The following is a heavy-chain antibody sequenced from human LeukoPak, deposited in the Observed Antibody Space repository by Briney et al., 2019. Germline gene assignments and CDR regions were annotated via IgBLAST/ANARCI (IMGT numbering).Heavy chain of an antibody. CDR2: ISSSSSTI. CDR1: GFTFSSYS. V-gene: IGHV3-48*04. CDR3: AREDSSSWYRGVYYYYYMDV. D-gene: IGHD6-13*01. Sequence: GGSLRLSCAASGFTFSSYSMNWVRQAPGKGLGWVSYISSSSSTIYYADSVKGRFTISRENAKNSLYLQMNSLRAEDTAVYYCAREDSSSWYRGVYYYYYMDVWGKGTTVTVSS. J-gene: IGHJ6*03.